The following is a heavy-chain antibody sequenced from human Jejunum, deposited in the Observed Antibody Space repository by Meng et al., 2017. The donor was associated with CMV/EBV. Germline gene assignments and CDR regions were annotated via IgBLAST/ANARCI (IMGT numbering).Heavy chain of an antibody. CDR2: INPSAETT. V-gene: IGHV1-46*01. D-gene: IGHD3-16*01. J-gene: IGHJ4*02. CDR1: GFTFTTYS. CDR3: AREGGSIWGDYFDY. Sequence: SGFTFTTYSLPWVRQAPGQGLEWMGVINPSAETTTYAQEFQGRVTMTGDRSTGMFYMDLSSLRSDDTAVYYCAREGGSIWGDYFDYWGQGTLVTVSS.